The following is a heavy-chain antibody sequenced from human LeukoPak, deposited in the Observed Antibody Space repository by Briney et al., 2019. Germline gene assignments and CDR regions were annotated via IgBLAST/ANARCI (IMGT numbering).Heavy chain of an antibody. J-gene: IGHJ4*02. CDR2: ISGSGSTI. CDR1: GFTFSGYE. Sequence: GGSLRLSCSASGFTFSGYEMNWVRQAPGKGLEWVSSISGSGSTIYYADSVMGRFTISRDNAKNSLYLQMNSLRAEDTAVYYCARARSHWGQGTLVTVSS. CDR3: ARARSH. D-gene: IGHD1-26*01. V-gene: IGHV3-48*03.